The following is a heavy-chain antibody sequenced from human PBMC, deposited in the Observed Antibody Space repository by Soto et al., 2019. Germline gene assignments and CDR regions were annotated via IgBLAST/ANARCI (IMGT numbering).Heavy chain of an antibody. CDR1: GFTFSSYA. Sequence: GGSLRLSCAASGFTFSSYAMHWVRQAPGKGLEWVAVISYDGSNKYYADSVKGRFTISRDNSKNTLYLQMNSLRAEDTAVYYCAREEYSSSWYLPDYYYYYYGMDVWDQGTTVTVSS. CDR3: AREEYSSSWYLPDYYYYYYGMDV. D-gene: IGHD6-13*01. J-gene: IGHJ6*02. V-gene: IGHV3-30-3*01. CDR2: ISYDGSNK.